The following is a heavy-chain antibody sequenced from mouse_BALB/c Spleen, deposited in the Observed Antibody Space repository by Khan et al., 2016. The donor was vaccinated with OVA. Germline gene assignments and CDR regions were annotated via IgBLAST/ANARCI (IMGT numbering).Heavy chain of an antibody. CDR3: ARRGYDYGRGAWFAY. J-gene: IGHJ3*01. V-gene: IGHV2-2*02. CDR1: AFSLTNYS. Sequence: QVQLKQSGPGLVQPSQSLSITCTVSAFSLTNYSVHWVRQSPGKGLEWLGVIWSAGSTDYNAAFISRLSISKDNSRSQVFFKMNSLQPNDTAIYYCARRGYDYGRGAWFAYWGQGTLVTVSA. CDR2: IWSAGST. D-gene: IGHD2-4*01.